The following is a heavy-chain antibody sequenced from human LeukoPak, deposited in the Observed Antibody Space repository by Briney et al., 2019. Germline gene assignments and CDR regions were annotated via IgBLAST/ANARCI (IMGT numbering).Heavy chain of an antibody. CDR3: ARDRGHYYDSSGYYEAFDI. J-gene: IGHJ3*02. CDR2: ISGSGGST. Sequence: PGGSLRLSCAASGFTFSSYAMSWVRQAPGKGLEWVSAISGSGGSTYYADSVKGRFTISRDNSKNTLYLQMNSLRAEDTAVYYCARDRGHYYDSSGYYEAFDIWGQGTMVTVSS. V-gene: IGHV3-23*01. CDR1: GFTFSSYA. D-gene: IGHD3-22*01.